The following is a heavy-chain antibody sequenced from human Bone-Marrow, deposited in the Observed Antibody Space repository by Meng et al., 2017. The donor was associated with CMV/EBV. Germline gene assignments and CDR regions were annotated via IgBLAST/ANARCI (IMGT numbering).Heavy chain of an antibody. CDR1: GFTFTSSA. CDR2: IVVGSGNT. J-gene: IGHJ5*02. D-gene: IGHD3-3*01. V-gene: IGHV1-58*01. CDR3: ARGRYKHDFWSGYYNNWFDP. Sequence: SVKVSCKASGFTFTSSAVQWVRQARGQRLEWIGWIVVGSGNTNYAQKFQERVTITRDMSTSTAYMELSSLRSEDTAVYYCARGRYKHDFWSGYYNNWFDPWGQGTLVTVSS.